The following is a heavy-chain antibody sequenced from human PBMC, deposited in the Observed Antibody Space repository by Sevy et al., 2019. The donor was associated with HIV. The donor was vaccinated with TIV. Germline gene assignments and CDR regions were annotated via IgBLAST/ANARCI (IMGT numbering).Heavy chain of an antibody. CDR2: IYSDGTT. J-gene: IGHJ4*02. CDR3: ARGKSGYGYALNY. D-gene: IGHD5-18*01. V-gene: IGHV3-66*01. Sequence: GESRKISCAASGFTVSSNYMTWVRQVPGKGLEGVSVIYSDGTTYHADSVKDRFTISRDNSKNTLYLQMNSLRAEDTAVYYCARGKSGYGYALNYWGQGTLVTVSS. CDR1: GFTVSSNY.